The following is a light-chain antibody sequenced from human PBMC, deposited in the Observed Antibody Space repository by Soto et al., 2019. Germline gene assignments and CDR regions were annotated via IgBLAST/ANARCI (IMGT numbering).Light chain of an antibody. Sequence: DIPMTQSPSSLSASVGDRVTITCRSSQSVTTYLNWYQQKPGKAPKLLIYVASTLQSGVPSRFSGSGSGTEFTLTISSLQPEDVATYFCQQTYSMPPLTFGGGTKVEIK. J-gene: IGKJ4*01. CDR2: VAS. CDR3: QQTYSMPPLT. CDR1: QSVTTY. V-gene: IGKV1-39*01.